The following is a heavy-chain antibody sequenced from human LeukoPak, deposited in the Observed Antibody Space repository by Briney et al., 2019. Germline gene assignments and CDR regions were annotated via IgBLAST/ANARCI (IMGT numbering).Heavy chain of an antibody. D-gene: IGHD2-15*01. Sequence: ALETLSLTCTVSGGSISSYYWSWIRQPPGKGLEWIGYIYYSGSTNYNPSLKSRVTISVDTSKNQFSLKLSSVTAADTAVYYCAGGGDCSGGSCPHDYWGQGTLVTVSS. J-gene: IGHJ4*02. V-gene: IGHV4-59*01. CDR3: AGGGDCSGGSCPHDY. CDR2: IYYSGST. CDR1: GGSISSYY.